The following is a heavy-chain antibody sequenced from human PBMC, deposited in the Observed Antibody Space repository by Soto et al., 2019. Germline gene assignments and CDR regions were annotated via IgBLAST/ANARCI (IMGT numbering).Heavy chain of an antibody. CDR3: ARAPMYSASLLPIEFDS. CDR1: GFSFGDYA. J-gene: IGHJ4*02. D-gene: IGHD1-26*01. V-gene: IGHV3-49*03. CDR2: IRSKAYGGTT. Sequence: GGSLRLSCSASGFSFGDYAMGWFRQAPGEGLEWVGFIRSKAYGGTTEYAASVEGRFTISRDDSSRFAYLQMNTLESEDTAVYFCARAPMYSASLLPIEFDSWGPGTLVTVSS.